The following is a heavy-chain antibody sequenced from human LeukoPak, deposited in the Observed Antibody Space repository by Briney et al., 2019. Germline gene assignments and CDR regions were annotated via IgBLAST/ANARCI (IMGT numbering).Heavy chain of an antibody. D-gene: IGHD7-27*01. CDR1: GFIFNSYG. V-gene: IGHV3-23*01. Sequence: SGGSLRLSCAASGFIFNSYGMSWVRQAPGKGLEWVSALSGSGDTTYYADSVKGRFTISRDNSKNTLYLQMNSLRVEDTAIYYCAKDRSWGLDYWGQGTLATVSS. CDR2: LSGSGDTT. J-gene: IGHJ4*02. CDR3: AKDRSWGLDY.